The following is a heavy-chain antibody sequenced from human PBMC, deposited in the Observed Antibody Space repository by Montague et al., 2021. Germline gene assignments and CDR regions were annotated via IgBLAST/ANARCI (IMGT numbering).Heavy chain of an antibody. J-gene: IGHJ4*02. CDR3: ARGTIDYGDYCFDY. CDR1: GGSISSHY. D-gene: IGHD4-17*01. V-gene: IGHV4-59*11. CDR2: VYYRGNM. Sequence: SETLSLTCTVSGGSISSHYWSWVRQPPGKGLEWIGCVYYRGNMAHNSSLKSRLTMLVDTAKNQVSLKLSSVTAADTAVYYCARGTIDYGDYCFDYWGQGTLVTVSS.